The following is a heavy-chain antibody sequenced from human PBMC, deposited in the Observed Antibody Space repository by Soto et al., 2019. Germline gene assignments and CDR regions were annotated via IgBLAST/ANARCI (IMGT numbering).Heavy chain of an antibody. V-gene: IGHV1-69*13. CDR1: GGTFSSYA. CDR3: AGDQTSYSYGQYYYYGMDV. Sequence: ASVKVSCKASGGTFSSYAISWVRQAPGQGLEWMGGIIPIFGTANYAQKFQGRVTITADESTSTAYMELSSLRSEDTAVYYCAGDQTSYSYGQYYYYGMDVWGQGTTVTVSS. D-gene: IGHD5-18*01. J-gene: IGHJ6*02. CDR2: IIPIFGTA.